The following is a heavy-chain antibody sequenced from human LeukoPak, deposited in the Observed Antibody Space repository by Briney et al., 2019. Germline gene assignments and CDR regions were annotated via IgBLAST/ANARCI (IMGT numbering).Heavy chain of an antibody. CDR1: GGTFSSYA. CDR2: IIPILGIA. V-gene: IGHV1-69*04. J-gene: IGHJ4*02. Sequence: KVSCKASGGTFSSYAISWVRQAPGQGLEWMGRIIPILGIANYAQKFQGRVTITADKSTSTAYMELSSLRSEDTAVYYCARVDTAMVIDYWGQGTLVTVSS. D-gene: IGHD5-18*01. CDR3: ARVDTAMVIDY.